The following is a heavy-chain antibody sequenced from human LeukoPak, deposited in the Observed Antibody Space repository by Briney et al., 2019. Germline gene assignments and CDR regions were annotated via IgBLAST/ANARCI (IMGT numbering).Heavy chain of an antibody. CDR2: INPNSGGT. CDR3: AKGGGIYGSGSYYFDY. D-gene: IGHD3-10*01. Sequence: ASVKVSCKASGYTFTGYYMHWVRQAPGQGLEWMGWINPNSGGTNYAQKFQGRVTMTRDTSISTAYMELSRLRSDDTALYYCAKGGGIYGSGSYYFDYWGQGTLVTVSS. J-gene: IGHJ4*02. CDR1: GYTFTGYY. V-gene: IGHV1-2*02.